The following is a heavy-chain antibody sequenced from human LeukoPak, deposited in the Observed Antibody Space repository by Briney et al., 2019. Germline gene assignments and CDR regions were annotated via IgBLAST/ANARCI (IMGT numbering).Heavy chain of an antibody. CDR3: AKRRTIAVAGPFDY. V-gene: IGHV3-23*01. CDR1: GLTFSNYA. D-gene: IGHD6-19*01. Sequence: SGGSLRLSCAASGLTFSNYAMNWVRQAPGKGLEWVSGISGSGDNTYYADSVKGRFTISRVNSMNTLYLQITSLRAEDTAIYYCAKRRTIAVAGPFDYWGQGTLVTVSS. J-gene: IGHJ4*02. CDR2: ISGSGDNT.